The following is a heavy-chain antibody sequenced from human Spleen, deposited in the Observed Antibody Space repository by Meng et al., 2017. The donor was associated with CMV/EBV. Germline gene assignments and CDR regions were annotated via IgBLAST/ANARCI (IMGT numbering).Heavy chain of an antibody. CDR1: GYTFTGHY. V-gene: IGHV1-18*04. CDR3: ARDCGRYCSLDV. J-gene: IGHJ6*02. Sequence: ASVKVSCKASGYTFTGHYMHWVRQAPGQGLEWMGWISAYNGDTNYVQKLQGRVTMTTDTSTSTAYLELRSLRSDDTAVYYCARDCGRYCSLDVWGQGTTVTVSS. CDR2: ISAYNGDT. D-gene: IGHD2-15*01.